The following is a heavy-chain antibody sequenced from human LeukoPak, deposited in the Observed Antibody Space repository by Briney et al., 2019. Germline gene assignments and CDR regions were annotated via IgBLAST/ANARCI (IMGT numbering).Heavy chain of an antibody. D-gene: IGHD3-10*01. CDR1: GGSLSSSSYY. CDR3: ARGAMVRGVIPPRPRGYMDV. J-gene: IGHJ6*03. CDR2: IFYSGST. V-gene: IGHV4-39*07. Sequence: SEILSLTCTVSGGSLSSSSYYWGWIRQPPGKGLEWIGSIFYSGSTYYNPSLKSRVTISVDRSKNQFSLKLRSVSAADTAVYYCARGAMVRGVIPPRPRGYMDVWGKGTTVTVSS.